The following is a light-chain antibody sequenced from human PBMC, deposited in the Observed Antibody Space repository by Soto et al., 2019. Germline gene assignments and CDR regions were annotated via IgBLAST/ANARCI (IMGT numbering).Light chain of an antibody. Sequence: EIVMTQSPATLSVSPGERATLSCRASQSVSSNLAWYQQTPGQAPRLLIYGASTRASGIPARFSGSGSGTEFTLTISSLQSEDFAVYYCQQYNNWPPKYTFGQGTKLEIK. CDR2: GAS. V-gene: IGKV3-15*01. CDR3: QQYNNWPPKYT. CDR1: QSVSSN. J-gene: IGKJ2*01.